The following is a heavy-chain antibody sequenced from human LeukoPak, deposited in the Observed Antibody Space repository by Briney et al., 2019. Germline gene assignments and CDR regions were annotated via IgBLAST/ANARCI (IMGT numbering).Heavy chain of an antibody. J-gene: IGHJ4*02. CDR2: ISASGGST. CDR1: GFTFSHYA. Sequence: GGSLRLSCAASGFTFSHYAMNWVRQAPGKGLEWVSGISASGGSTYYADSVKGRFTISRDNSKNTLYVQMNSLRAEDTAVYYCAKSDGSEYYPFYFDYWGQGTLVTVSS. V-gene: IGHV3-23*01. D-gene: IGHD3-22*01. CDR3: AKSDGSEYYPFYFDY.